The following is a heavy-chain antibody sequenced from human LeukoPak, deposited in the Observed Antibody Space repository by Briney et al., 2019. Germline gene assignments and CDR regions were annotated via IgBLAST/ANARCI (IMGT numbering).Heavy chain of an antibody. J-gene: IGHJ4*02. Sequence: SETLSLTCTVSGGSISSSSYYWGWIRQPPGKGLEWIGSIYYSGSTYYNPSPKSRVTISVDTSKNQFSLKLSSVTAADTAVYYCARRWGEYFDYWGQGTLVTVSS. CDR3: ARRWGEYFDY. D-gene: IGHD3-10*01. CDR2: IYYSGST. V-gene: IGHV4-39*01. CDR1: GGSISSSSYY.